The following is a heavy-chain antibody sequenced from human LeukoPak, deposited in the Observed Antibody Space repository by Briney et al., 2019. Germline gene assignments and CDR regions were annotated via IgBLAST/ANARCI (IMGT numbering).Heavy chain of an antibody. CDR2: INSNGSST. D-gene: IGHD3-10*01. Sequence: GGSLRLSCAASGFTFSSYWMHWVRQAPGKGLEWVSRINSNGSSTSNAASEKGGFTISRDNAKSTLYLQMTRLRVEDTAGYYCASVLLGFGESDFDYWGQGTLVTVSS. CDR1: GFTFSSYW. CDR3: ASVLLGFGESDFDY. V-gene: IGHV3-74*01. J-gene: IGHJ4*02.